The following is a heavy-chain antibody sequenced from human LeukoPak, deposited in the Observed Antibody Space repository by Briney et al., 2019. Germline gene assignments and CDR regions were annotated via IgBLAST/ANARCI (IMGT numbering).Heavy chain of an antibody. V-gene: IGHV1-8*01. J-gene: IGHJ6*04. CDR3: ARGLKELDV. CDR1: GYTLTELS. Sequence: ASVKVSCKVSGYTLTELSMHWVRQAPGQGLEWMGWMNPNSGNTGYAQKFQGRVTMTRNTSISTAYMELSSLRSEDTAVYYCARGLKELDVWGKGTTVTVSS. CDR2: MNPNSGNT.